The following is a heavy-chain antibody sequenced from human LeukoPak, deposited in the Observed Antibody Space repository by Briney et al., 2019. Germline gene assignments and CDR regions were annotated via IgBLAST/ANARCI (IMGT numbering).Heavy chain of an antibody. CDR1: GYTFTSYG. V-gene: IGHV7-4-1*02. CDR2: INTNTGNP. Sequence: ASVKVSCKSSGYTFTSYGMNWVRQAPGQGLEWMGWINTNTGNPTYAQGFTGRFVFSLDTSVSTAYLQISSLKAEDTAVYYCAREMLLWFGELNPIDYWGQGTLVTVSS. J-gene: IGHJ4*02. D-gene: IGHD3-10*01. CDR3: AREMLLWFGELNPIDY.